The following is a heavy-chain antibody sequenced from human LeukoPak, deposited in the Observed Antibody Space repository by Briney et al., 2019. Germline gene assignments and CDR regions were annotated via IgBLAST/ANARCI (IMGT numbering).Heavy chain of an antibody. D-gene: IGHD4-17*01. Sequence: GGSLRLSCTASGFPFSTYVMHWVRQAPGKGLEWMAFISFNGNNKQYRDSLKGRFTISRDNSKNTLFLQMDSLRPEDTAVYYCVTTTVTTSYAFDVWGPGTMVTVSS. CDR3: VTTTVTTSYAFDV. CDR2: ISFNGNNK. CDR1: GFPFSTYV. J-gene: IGHJ3*01. V-gene: IGHV3-30-3*02.